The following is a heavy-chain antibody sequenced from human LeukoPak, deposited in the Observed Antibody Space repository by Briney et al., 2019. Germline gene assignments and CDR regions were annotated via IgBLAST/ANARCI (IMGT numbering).Heavy chain of an antibody. J-gene: IGHJ4*02. CDR1: GYSISSGYY. D-gene: IGHD2-15*01. V-gene: IGHV4-38-2*02. CDR2: IYHSGST. Sequence: PSETLSLTCTVSGYSISSGYYWGWIRQPPGKGLEWIGSIYHSGSTYYNPSLKSRVTISVDTSKNPFSLKLSSVTAADTAVYYCARQGRSDYFDYWGQGTLVTVSS. CDR3: ARQGRSDYFDY.